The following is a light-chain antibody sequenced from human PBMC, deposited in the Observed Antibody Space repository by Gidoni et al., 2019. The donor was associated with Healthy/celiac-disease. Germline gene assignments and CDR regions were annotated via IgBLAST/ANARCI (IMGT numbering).Light chain of an antibody. Sequence: DIQMTQSPSSLSASVGDRVTITCRASQGISNYLAWYQQKPGKVPKLLIYAASTLQSGVPSRFSGRGSGTDFTLTISSLQPEDVATYYCSELTFGGGPKVEIK. CDR3: SELT. V-gene: IGKV1-27*01. J-gene: IGKJ4*01. CDR2: AAS. CDR1: QGISNY.